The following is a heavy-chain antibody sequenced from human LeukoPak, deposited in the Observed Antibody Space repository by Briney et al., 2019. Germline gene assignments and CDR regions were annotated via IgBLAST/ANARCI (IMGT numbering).Heavy chain of an antibody. J-gene: IGHJ4*02. Sequence: GGSLRLSCVASGFTYNRHAMSWVRQAPGKGLEWVAGISANGATTYNTDSVRGRFSISRDNSKNTVHLQMSSLSAEDTAIYYCARDQGSSYYYFDYWGQGILVTVSS. D-gene: IGHD5-18*01. CDR2: ISANGATT. CDR1: GFTYNRHA. CDR3: ARDQGSSYYYFDY. V-gene: IGHV3-23*01.